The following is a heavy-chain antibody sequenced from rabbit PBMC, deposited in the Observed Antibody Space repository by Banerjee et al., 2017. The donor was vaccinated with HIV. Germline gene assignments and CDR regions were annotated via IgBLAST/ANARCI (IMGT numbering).Heavy chain of an antibody. CDR3: ARGLVAGVLDL. CDR2: LYPIYGAT. J-gene: IGHJ3*01. V-gene: IGHV1S40*01. D-gene: IGHD3-3*01. Sequence: QSLEESGGDLVKPGASLTLTCTVSGFSFSSNYYMCWVRQAPGKGLEWIAFLYPIYGATDYASWVNGRFTVSLDNAQNTVFLQMTSLTAADTATYFCARGLVAGVLDLWGQGTLVTVS. CDR1: GFSFSSNYY.